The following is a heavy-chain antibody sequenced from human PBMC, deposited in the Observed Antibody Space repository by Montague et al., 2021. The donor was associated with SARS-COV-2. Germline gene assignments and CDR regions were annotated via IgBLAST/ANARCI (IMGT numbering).Heavy chain of an antibody. J-gene: IGHJ6*04. CDR1: GFTVSSNN. CDR2: IYSGGST. V-gene: IGHV3-66*01. CDR3: AARADYYYVMDV. Sequence: SLRLSCAASGFTVSSNNMSWVRQAPGKGLEWVSVIYSGGSTQYADSVTGRFTISRDKSNYTLYLQMNSLRAEDTAVYYCAARADYYYVMDVWGKGTSVTVSS.